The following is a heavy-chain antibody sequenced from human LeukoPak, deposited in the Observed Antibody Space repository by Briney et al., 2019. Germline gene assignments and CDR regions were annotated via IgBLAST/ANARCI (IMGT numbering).Heavy chain of an antibody. Sequence: SETLSLTCVVSGGSVCGYYWGWIRQPPGRGLEWIGYVYYSGSTNYNPSFKSRITISMDTSRNQFSLQLSSVTAADTAVYYCARIHRYCSGGACYVLDNWGQGTLVAVSS. CDR2: VYYSGST. V-gene: IGHV4-59*02. CDR3: ARIHRYCSGGACYVLDN. J-gene: IGHJ4*02. D-gene: IGHD2-15*01. CDR1: GGSVCGYY.